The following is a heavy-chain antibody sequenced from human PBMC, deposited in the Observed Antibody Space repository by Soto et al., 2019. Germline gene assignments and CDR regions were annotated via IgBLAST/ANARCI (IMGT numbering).Heavy chain of an antibody. J-gene: IGHJ4*02. CDR2: IYYSGRT. Sequence: SETLSLTCTVSGASIISTDYYWGWIRQPPGQGLEWIGSIYYSGRTYYNPSFRSRVTISIDTPKHQFSLKLSSVTATDPAVYSCPRQRTPVVSQAYFDHWGQGALVTVSS. D-gene: IGHD2-8*02. CDR1: GASIISTDYY. V-gene: IGHV4-39*01. CDR3: PRQRTPVVSQAYFDH.